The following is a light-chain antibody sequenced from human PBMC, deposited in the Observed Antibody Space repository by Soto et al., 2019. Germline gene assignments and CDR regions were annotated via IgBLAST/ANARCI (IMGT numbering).Light chain of an antibody. CDR2: TAS. J-gene: IGKJ4*01. Sequence: IQMTQSPSSLSASVGDRVTITCRAGKSIGGYLNWYQQKAGTAPKLLTYTASSLQSGVPSRFSGSGSGTDFTLTISSLQPEDFATYYCQQSHSTPLTFGGGTKVEIK. CDR3: QQSHSTPLT. V-gene: IGKV1-39*01. CDR1: KSIGGY.